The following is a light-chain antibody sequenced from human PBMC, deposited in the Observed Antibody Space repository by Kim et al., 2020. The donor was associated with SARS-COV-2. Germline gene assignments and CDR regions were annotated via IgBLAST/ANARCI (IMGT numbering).Light chain of an antibody. J-gene: IGKJ5*01. CDR2: AVF. Sequence: DIQMTQSPSSLSASVGDRVTITCRASQSVSNTLNWYQQKAGRAPKLLIYAVFNLQSGVPSRFSGSGSGTDFSLTISNLQPEDFGIYYCQQSYTMPLTFGQATRLEI. V-gene: IGKV1-39*01. CDR1: QSVSNT. CDR3: QQSYTMPLT.